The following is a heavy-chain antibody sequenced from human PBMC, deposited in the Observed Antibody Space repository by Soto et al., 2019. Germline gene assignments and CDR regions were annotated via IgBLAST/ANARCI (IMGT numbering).Heavy chain of an antibody. CDR3: ARGPFGRSAWEG. J-gene: IGHJ6*02. Sequence: PGGSQRLSCAAAGFTVSSNYMSRVRQAPGQGLQWVANLYTGGITYYADSVKGRFTISRDNSRNTLYLQINSLIADDTAVYFCARGPFGRSAWEGWDRGTRVTVSS. CDR2: LYTGGIT. CDR1: GFTVSSNY. V-gene: IGHV3-53*01. D-gene: IGHD1-26*01.